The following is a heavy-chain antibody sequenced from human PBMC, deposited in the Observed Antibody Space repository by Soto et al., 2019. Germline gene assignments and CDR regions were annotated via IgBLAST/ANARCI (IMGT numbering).Heavy chain of an antibody. Sequence: QVQLVESGGGVVQPGRSLRLSCATSGFTLSNYAMHWVRQAPGKGLDWVAVIYYDGSKTYYADSVKGRFTISRDDSKNTLYLQMNNLRREDTAVYYCASPTTEIDYWGQGTLVTVSS. CDR1: GFTLSNYA. CDR3: ASPTTEIDY. D-gene: IGHD4-17*01. CDR2: IYYDGSKT. V-gene: IGHV3-30-3*01. J-gene: IGHJ4*02.